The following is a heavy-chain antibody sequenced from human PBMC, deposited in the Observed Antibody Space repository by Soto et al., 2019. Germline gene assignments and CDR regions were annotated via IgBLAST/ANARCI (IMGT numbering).Heavy chain of an antibody. CDR3: ARGGYYGSGSLY. CDR1: GGSFSGYY. V-gene: IGHV4-34*01. Sequence: LSLTCAVYGGSFSGYYWSWIRQPPGKGLEWIGEINHSGSTNYNPSLKSRVTISVDTSKNQFSLKLSSVTAADTAVYYCARGGYYGSGSLYWGQGTLVTVSS. D-gene: IGHD3-10*01. CDR2: INHSGST. J-gene: IGHJ4*02.